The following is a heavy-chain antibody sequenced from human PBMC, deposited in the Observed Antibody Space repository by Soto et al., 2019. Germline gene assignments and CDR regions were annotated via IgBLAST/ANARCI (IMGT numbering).Heavy chain of an antibody. CDR2: IWHDGSKE. Sequence: EQLVESGGGVVQPGRSLRLSCAASGITFNRNGMHWVRQAPGKGLEGVAVIWHDGSKEYYSDSVKGRSTISRDNSKNTLYLQMNSVRAEDTAVYYCARDRSAGNYFYYGMDVWGQGTTVTVSS. CDR1: GITFNRNG. V-gene: IGHV3-33*01. D-gene: IGHD1-1*01. J-gene: IGHJ6*02. CDR3: ARDRSAGNYFYYGMDV.